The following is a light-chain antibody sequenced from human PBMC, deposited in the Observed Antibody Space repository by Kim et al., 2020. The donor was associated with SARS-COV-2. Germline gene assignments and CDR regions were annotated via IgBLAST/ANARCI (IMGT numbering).Light chain of an antibody. Sequence: EIVLTQSPGTLSLSPGERATLSCRASQNFSISSLAWYQQKPGQAPRLLIYGASSRATGIPDRFSGSGSGTDFTLTISRLEPEDFAVYYCQQYGSSPRTFGQGTKLEI. CDR2: GAS. CDR3: QQYGSSPRT. J-gene: IGKJ2*01. V-gene: IGKV3-20*01. CDR1: QNFSISS.